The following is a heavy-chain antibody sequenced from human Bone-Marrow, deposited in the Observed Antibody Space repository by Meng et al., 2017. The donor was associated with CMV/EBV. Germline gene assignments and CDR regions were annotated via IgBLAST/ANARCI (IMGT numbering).Heavy chain of an antibody. CDR1: GFTFSSYS. CDR3: ARDLVSSSWFYYYYGMDV. CDR2: ISSSSSYI. D-gene: IGHD6-13*01. Sequence: GEPLKISCAASGFTFSSYSMNWVRQAPGKGLEWVSSISSSSSYIYYADSVKGRFTISRDNAKNSLYLQMNSLRAEDTAVYYCARDLVSSSWFYYYYGMDVWGQGTTVTVSS. J-gene: IGHJ6*02. V-gene: IGHV3-21*01.